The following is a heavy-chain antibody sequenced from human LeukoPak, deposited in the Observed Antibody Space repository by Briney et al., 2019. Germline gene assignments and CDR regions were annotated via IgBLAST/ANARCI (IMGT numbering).Heavy chain of an antibody. CDR2: IYYSGST. CDR3: ARAQVGVAFDI. CDR1: GGSISSGSYY. D-gene: IGHD3-16*01. Sequence: SETLSLTCTVSGGSISSGSYYWSWIRQPAGKGLEWIGSIYYSGSTYYNPSLKSRVTISVDTSKNQFSLKLSSVTAADTAVYYCARAQVGVAFDIWGQGTMVTVSS. V-gene: IGHV4-39*07. J-gene: IGHJ3*02.